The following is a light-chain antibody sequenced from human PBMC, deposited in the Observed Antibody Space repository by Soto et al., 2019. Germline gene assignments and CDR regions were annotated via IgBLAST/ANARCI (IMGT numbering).Light chain of an antibody. J-gene: IGKJ1*01. CDR1: QSISSY. CDR3: QQSYSTPQT. Sequence: DIQMTQSPSSLSASVGDRVTITCRASQSISSYLNWYQQKPGKAPKLLIYAASSLQSGVPSRFSGSGSGTAFTLTISRLQPEDFATYYCQQSYSTPQTFGQGTKVEIQ. V-gene: IGKV1-39*01. CDR2: AAS.